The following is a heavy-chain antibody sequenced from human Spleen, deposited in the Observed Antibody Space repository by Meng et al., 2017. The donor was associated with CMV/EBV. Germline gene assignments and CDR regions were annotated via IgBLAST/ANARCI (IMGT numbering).Heavy chain of an antibody. V-gene: IGHV4-61*05. CDR3: ARANVLRFLEWSVWFDP. Sequence: SETLSLTCTVSRGSISSTTHYWGWIRQPPGKGLEWIGYIYYSGSTNYNPSLKSRVTISVDTSKNQFSLKLSSVTAADTAVYYCARANVLRFLEWSVWFDPWGQGTLVTVSS. D-gene: IGHD3-3*01. J-gene: IGHJ5*02. CDR1: RGSISSTTHY. CDR2: IYYSGST.